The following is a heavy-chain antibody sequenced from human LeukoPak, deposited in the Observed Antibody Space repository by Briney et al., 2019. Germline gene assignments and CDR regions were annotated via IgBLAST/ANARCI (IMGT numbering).Heavy chain of an antibody. V-gene: IGHV3-30*18. CDR3: AKDMYGSGWYHYYYYYGMDV. D-gene: IGHD6-19*01. CDR1: GFTFSSYG. CDR2: ISYDGSNK. Sequence: GGSLRLSCAASGFTFSSYGMHWVRQAPGKGLEWVAVISYDGSNKYYADSVKGRFTISRDNSKNTLYLQMNSLRAEDTAVYYCAKDMYGSGWYHYYYYYGMDVWGQGTTVTVSS. J-gene: IGHJ6*02.